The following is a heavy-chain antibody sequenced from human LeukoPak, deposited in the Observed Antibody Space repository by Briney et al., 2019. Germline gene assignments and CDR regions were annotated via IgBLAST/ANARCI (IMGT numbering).Heavy chain of an antibody. CDR3: AKESLYYDFDY. CDR2: ISSSSTTI. V-gene: IGHV3-48*04. Sequence: GGSLRLSCAASGFTFSTYSMNWVRQAPGKGLEWVSYISSSSTTIYYADSVKGRFTISRDNAKNSLYLQMNSLRAEDTAVYYCAKESLYYDFDYWGQGTLVTVSS. CDR1: GFTFSTYS. J-gene: IGHJ4*02. D-gene: IGHD3-10*01.